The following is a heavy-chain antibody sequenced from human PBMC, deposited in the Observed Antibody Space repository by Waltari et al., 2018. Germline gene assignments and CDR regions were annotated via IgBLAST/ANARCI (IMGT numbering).Heavy chain of an antibody. D-gene: IGHD1-1*01. CDR3: ARLHDAFDI. CDR1: GGSISSYY. Sequence: QVQLQESGPGLVKPSETLSLPCTVSGGSISSYYWSWIRQPPGKGLEWIGYIYYSGSTNYNPSLKSRVTISVDTSKNQFSLKLSSVTAADTAVYYCARLHDAFDIWGQGTMVTVSS. J-gene: IGHJ3*02. V-gene: IGHV4-59*08. CDR2: IYYSGST.